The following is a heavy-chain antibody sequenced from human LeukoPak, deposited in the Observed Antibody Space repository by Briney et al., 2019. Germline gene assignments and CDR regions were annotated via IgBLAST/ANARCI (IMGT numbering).Heavy chain of an antibody. CDR2: ISGTSNTI. J-gene: IGHJ4*02. Sequence: HAGGSLRLSCAASGFTFRSFNMNWVRQAPGKGLEWVSYISGTSNTIYYADSVKGRFTISRDNAKNSLYLQMNSLRDEDTAVYYCAREMGVAAASYFFDYWGQGTLVTVSS. CDR3: AREMGVAAASYFFDY. D-gene: IGHD6-25*01. CDR1: GFTFRSFN. V-gene: IGHV3-48*02.